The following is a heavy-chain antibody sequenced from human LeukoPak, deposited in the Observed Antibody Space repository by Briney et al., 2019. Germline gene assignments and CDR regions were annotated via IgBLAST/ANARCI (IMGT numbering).Heavy chain of an antibody. CDR3: ARDGEGLGSGYDLEYFDY. V-gene: IGHV1-2*02. CDR2: INPNSGGT. D-gene: IGHD5-12*01. CDR1: GYTFTGYY. Sequence: EASVKVSCKASGYTFTGYYMHWVRQAPGQGLEWMGWINPNSGGTNYAQKFQGRVTMTRDTSISTAYMELSRLRSDDTAVYYCARDGEGLGSGYDLEYFDYWGQGTLVTVSS. J-gene: IGHJ4*02.